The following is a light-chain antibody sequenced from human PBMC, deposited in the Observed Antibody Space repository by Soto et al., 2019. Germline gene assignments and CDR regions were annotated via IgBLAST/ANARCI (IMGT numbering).Light chain of an antibody. CDR1: QSVSSNY. CDR2: VAS. Sequence: EIVLTQSPATLSLSPGERATLSCRASQSVSSNYLAWYQHKPGQAPRLLIYVASTRATGIPDRFSGSGSGTAFTLTISRLEPEDFEVYYCQQYGRSGTFGQGTKVDIK. CDR3: QQYGRSGT. V-gene: IGKV3-20*01. J-gene: IGKJ1*01.